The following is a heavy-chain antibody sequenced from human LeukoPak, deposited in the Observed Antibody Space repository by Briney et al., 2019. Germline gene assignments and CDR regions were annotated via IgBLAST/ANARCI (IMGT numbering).Heavy chain of an antibody. CDR2: ISYDGSNK. CDR1: GFTFSSYG. Sequence: GRSLGLSCAASGFTFSSYGMHWVRQAPGKGLEWVAVISYDGSNKYYAESVKGRFTISRDNSKNTLYLQMNSLRAEDTAVYYCAKGRSFSLSYGMDVWGQGTTVTVSS. V-gene: IGHV3-30*18. J-gene: IGHJ6*02. CDR3: AKGRSFSLSYGMDV. D-gene: IGHD3-16*02.